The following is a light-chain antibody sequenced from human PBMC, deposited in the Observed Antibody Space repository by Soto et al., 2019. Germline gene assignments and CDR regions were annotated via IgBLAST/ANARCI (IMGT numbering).Light chain of an antibody. CDR3: QQYHDWPYT. CDR2: GAS. V-gene: IGKV3D-15*01. Sequence: EIVLTQSPATLSLSPGERTTLSCRASQSVSTDLAWYEQKPGQAPRLLIYGASTRATGIPARLSGSGSGTAFTLIISSLQSEDFAVYYCQQYHDWPYTFGQGTKVEVK. CDR1: QSVSTD. J-gene: IGKJ2*01.